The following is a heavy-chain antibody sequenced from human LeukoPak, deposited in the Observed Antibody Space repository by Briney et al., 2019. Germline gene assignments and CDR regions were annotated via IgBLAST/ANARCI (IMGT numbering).Heavy chain of an antibody. CDR2: IYSGGST. V-gene: IGHV3-66*01. Sequence: GGSLRLSCAASEFSVGSNYMTWVRQAPGKGLEWVSLIYSGGSTYYADSVKGRFTISRDNSKNTLYLQMNSLRAEDTAVYYCARGAVAGRFSLRPTGAYYMDVWGKGTTVTVSS. CDR1: EFSVGSNY. CDR3: ARGAVAGRFSLRPTGAYYMDV. D-gene: IGHD6-13*01. J-gene: IGHJ6*03.